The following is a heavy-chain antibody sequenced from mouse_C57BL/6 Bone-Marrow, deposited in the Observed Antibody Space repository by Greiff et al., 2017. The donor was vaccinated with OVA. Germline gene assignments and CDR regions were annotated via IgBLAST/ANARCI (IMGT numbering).Heavy chain of an antibody. V-gene: IGHV1-63*01. J-gene: IGHJ1*03. D-gene: IGHD4-1*01. CDR3: ARWELGRWYFDV. CDR1: GYTFTNYW. CDR2: IYPGGGYT. Sequence: VQLQQSGAELVRPGTSVKMSCKASGYTFTNYWIGWAKQRPGLGLEWIGDIYPGGGYTNYNEKFKGKATLTADKSSSTAYMQFSSLTSEDSAIYYCARWELGRWYFDVWGTGTTVTVSS.